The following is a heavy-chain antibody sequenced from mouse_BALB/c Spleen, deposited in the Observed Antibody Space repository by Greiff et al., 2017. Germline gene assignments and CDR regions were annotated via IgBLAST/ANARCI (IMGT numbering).Heavy chain of an antibody. CDR3: TRGFAY. V-gene: IGHV5-6-4*01. CDR2: ISSGGSYT. Sequence: VQLKESGGGLVKPGGSLKLSCAASGFTFSSYTMSWVRQTPEKRLEWVATISSGGSYTYYPDSVKGRFTISRDNAKNTLYLQMSSLKSEDTAMYYCTRGFAYWGQGTLVTVSA. CDR1: GFTFSSYT. J-gene: IGHJ3*01.